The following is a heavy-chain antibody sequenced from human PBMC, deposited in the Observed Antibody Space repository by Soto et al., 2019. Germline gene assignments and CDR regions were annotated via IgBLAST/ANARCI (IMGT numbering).Heavy chain of an antibody. CDR2: IKSDGSYT. CDR3: ATPGSGYFVN. D-gene: IGHD3-22*01. J-gene: IGHJ4*02. CDR1: GFTFSTSW. V-gene: IGHV3-74*01. Sequence: GGSLRLSCAASGFTFSTSWMHWVRQAPGKGLVWVSRIKSDGSYTTYADSVKGRFTISRDNAKNTLYLQMNSLRAEDTAVYYCATPGSGYFVNWGQGTLVTVSS.